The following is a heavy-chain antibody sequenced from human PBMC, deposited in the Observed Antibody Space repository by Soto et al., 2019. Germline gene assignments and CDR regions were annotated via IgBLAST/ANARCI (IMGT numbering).Heavy chain of an antibody. V-gene: IGHV1-46*01. D-gene: IGHD6-19*01. CDR1: GYTFTSYY. CDR3: ARGGHSSGWYIMGAFDI. CDR2: INPSGGST. Sequence: ASVKVSCKASGYTFTSYYMHWVRQAPGQGLEWMGIINPSGGSTSYAQKLQGRVTMTTDTSTSTAYMELRSLRSDDTAVYYCARGGHSSGWYIMGAFDIWGQGTMVTVSS. J-gene: IGHJ3*02.